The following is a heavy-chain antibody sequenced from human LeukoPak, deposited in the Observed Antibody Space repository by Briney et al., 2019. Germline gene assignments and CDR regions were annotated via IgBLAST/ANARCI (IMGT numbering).Heavy chain of an antibody. CDR3: AREGQSTAFDY. Sequence: PGGSLRLSCAASGFTVSTNYMNRVRQAPGKGLEWVSIIYSGGSTYYADSVKGRFTISRDNSKNTLYLQMNSLRAEDTAVYYCAREGQSTAFDYWGQGTLVTVSS. CDR2: IYSGGST. D-gene: IGHD5-18*01. V-gene: IGHV3-53*01. CDR1: GFTVSTNY. J-gene: IGHJ4*02.